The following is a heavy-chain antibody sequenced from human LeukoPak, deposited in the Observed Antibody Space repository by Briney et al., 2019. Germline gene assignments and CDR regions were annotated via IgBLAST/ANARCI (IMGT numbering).Heavy chain of an antibody. CDR2: IYHSGST. Sequence: PSETLSLTCAVSGGSISSSNWWSWVRQPPGKGLEWIGEIYHSGSTNYNPSLKSRVTISVDKSKNQFSLKLSSVTAADTAVYYCARVVQSMEPDYIVVVVAATPWYWFDPWGQGTLVTVSS. CDR1: GGSISSSNW. V-gene: IGHV4-4*02. J-gene: IGHJ5*02. CDR3: ARVVQSMEPDYIVVVVAATPWYWFDP. D-gene: IGHD2-15*01.